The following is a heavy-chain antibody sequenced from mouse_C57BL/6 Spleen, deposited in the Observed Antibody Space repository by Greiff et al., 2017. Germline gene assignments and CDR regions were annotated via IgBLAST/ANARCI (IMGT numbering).Heavy chain of an antibody. CDR1: GYAFSSSW. CDR3: ARRDWAYFDC. D-gene: IGHD4-1*01. Sequence: VQLQQSGPELVKPGASVKISCKASGYAFSSSWMNWVKQRPGKGLEWIGRIYPGDGDTNYNGKFKGKATLTADKSSSTAYMQIGRLTSEGSAVYFCARRDWAYFDCWGQGTTLTVSS. J-gene: IGHJ2*01. V-gene: IGHV1-82*01. CDR2: IYPGDGDT.